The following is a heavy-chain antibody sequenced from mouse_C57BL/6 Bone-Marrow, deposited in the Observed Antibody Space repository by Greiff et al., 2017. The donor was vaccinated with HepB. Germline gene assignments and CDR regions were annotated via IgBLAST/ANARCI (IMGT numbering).Heavy chain of an antibody. V-gene: IGHV5-15*04. D-gene: IGHD1-1*01. CDR3: ARSYYGSSPAFDV. CDR1: GFTFSDYG. J-gene: IGHJ1*03. Sequence: EVMLVESGGGLVQPGGSLKLSCAASGFTFSDYGMAWVRQAPRKGPEWVAFISNLAYSIYYADTVTGRFTISRENAKNTLYLEMSSLRSEDTAMYYCARSYYGSSPAFDVWGTGTTVTVSS. CDR2: ISNLAYSI.